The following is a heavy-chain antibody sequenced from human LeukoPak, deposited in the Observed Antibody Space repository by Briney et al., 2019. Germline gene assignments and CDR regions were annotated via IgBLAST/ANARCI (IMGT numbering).Heavy chain of an antibody. Sequence: GGSLRLSCAASGFTFSSYWMHWVRQAPGKGLVWVSRINTDGSSTSYADSVKGRFTIPRDNAKNTLYLQMNSLRAEDTAVYYCARPTSYYYYGMDVWGQGTTVTVSS. CDR3: ARPTSYYYYGMDV. V-gene: IGHV3-74*01. J-gene: IGHJ6*02. CDR2: INTDGSST. CDR1: GFTFSSYW. D-gene: IGHD2/OR15-2a*01.